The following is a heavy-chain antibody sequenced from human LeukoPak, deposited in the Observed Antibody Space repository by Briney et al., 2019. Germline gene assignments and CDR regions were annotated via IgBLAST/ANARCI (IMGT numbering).Heavy chain of an antibody. J-gene: IGHJ4*02. CDR1: EFTFSNYA. V-gene: IGHV3-30-3*01. CDR3: ARSGGLQKFDY. D-gene: IGHD4-11*01. Sequence: GGSLRLSCAASEFTFSNYALHWVRQAPGKGLQWVAVISYDGNTIHYADSVKGRLIISRDTSKNTLYLQMNSLRAEDTAVYYCARSGGLQKFDYWGQGTLVTVSS. CDR2: ISYDGNTI.